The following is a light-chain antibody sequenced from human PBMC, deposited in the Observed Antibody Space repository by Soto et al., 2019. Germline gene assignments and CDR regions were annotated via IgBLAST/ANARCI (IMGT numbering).Light chain of an antibody. CDR3: CSFVGGFTFV. Sequence: QSALTQPRSVSGSPGQSVTISCAGSSSDIGAYNYVSWFQQHPGKAPKLIIFDVNKRPSGVPGRFSGSKSGNTASLTISGLQADDEADYYCCSFVGGFTFVFGTGTKLTV. J-gene: IGLJ1*01. CDR2: DVN. V-gene: IGLV2-11*01. CDR1: SSDIGAYNY.